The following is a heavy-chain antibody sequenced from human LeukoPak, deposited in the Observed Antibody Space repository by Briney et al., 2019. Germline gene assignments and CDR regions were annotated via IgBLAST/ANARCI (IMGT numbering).Heavy chain of an antibody. CDR1: GYTFTTYS. Sequence: PEASVKLSCKASGYTFTTYSINWVRQAPGQGLEWMGGIIPIFGTANYAQKFQGRVTITADESTSTAYMELSSLRSEDTAVYYCARDAPYYYDSSGPMGAFDICGQGTMVTVSS. CDR3: ARDAPYYYDSSGPMGAFDI. CDR2: IIPIFGTA. D-gene: IGHD3-22*01. J-gene: IGHJ3*02. V-gene: IGHV1-69*13.